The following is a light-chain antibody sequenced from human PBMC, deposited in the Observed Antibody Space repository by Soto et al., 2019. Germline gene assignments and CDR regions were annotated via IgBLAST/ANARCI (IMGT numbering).Light chain of an antibody. Sequence: DIQMIQSPSSLSASVGDRVTITCRASQGISNYLAWYQQKPGKVPKLLIYAASTLQSGVPSRFSGSGSGTDFTLTISSPQPEDVATYYCQKYNSAPRTFGQGTKVEIK. CDR3: QKYNSAPRT. CDR1: QGISNY. CDR2: AAS. V-gene: IGKV1-27*01. J-gene: IGKJ1*01.